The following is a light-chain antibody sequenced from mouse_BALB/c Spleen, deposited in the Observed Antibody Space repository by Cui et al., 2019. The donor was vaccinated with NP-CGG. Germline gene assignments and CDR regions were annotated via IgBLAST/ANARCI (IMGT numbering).Light chain of an antibody. CDR1: TRAVTTSNY. CDR2: GTN. J-gene: IGLJ1*01. CDR3: ALWYSNHWV. V-gene: IGLV1*01. Sequence: AVVTQQSAPTTSPGETVTLTCRPPTRAVTTSNYANWVQENPDHLFTGLIGGTNNRVPGVPARFSGSLIGDKAALPITGAQTEDEAIYFCALWYSNHWVFGGGTKLTVL.